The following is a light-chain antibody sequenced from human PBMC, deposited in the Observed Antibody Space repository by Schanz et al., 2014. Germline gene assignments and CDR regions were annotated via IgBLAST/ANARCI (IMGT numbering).Light chain of an antibody. J-gene: IGKJ4*01. CDR2: GAS. V-gene: IGKV3-20*01. CDR3: QQYGTSPLT. CDR1: LSVTGAY. Sequence: EIVLTQSPGTLSLSPGERATLSCRASLSVTGAYLAWYQQKPGQAPRLLVYGASTRATGIPARFSGSGSGTEFTLTISSLQSEDFAVYYCQQYGTSPLTFGGGTKVGIK.